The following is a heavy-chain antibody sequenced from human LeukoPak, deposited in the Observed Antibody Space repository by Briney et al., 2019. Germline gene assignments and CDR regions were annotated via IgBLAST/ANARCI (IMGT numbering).Heavy chain of an antibody. D-gene: IGHD3-16*01. J-gene: IGHJ6*02. CDR3: ARDLNSWHVWYYYYGMDV. CDR2: ISAYNGNT. V-gene: IGHV1-18*01. Sequence: ASVKVSCKASGYTFTSYGISWVRQAPGQGLEWMGWISAYNGNTNYAQKLQGRVTMTTDTSTSTAYMDLRILRSDNPAVYYCARDLNSWHVWYYYYGMDVWGQGTTVTVSS. CDR1: GYTFTSYG.